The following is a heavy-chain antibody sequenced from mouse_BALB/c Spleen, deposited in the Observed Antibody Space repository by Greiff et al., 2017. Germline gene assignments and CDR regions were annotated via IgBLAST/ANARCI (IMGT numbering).Heavy chain of an antibody. CDR1: GYAFTNYL. V-gene: IGHV1-54*01. CDR2: INPGSGGT. J-gene: IGHJ1*01. CDR3: ARRGTAKNFDV. D-gene: IGHD1-2*01. Sequence: QVQLQQSGAELVRPGTSVKVSCKASGYAFTNYLIEWVKQRPGQGLEWIGVINPGSGGTNYNEKFKGKATLTADKSSSTVYMQLSSLTSDDSAVYFCARRGTAKNFDVWGAGTTVTVSS.